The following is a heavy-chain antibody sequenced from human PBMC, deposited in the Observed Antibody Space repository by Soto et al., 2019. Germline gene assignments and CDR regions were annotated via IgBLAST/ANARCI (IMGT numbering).Heavy chain of an antibody. D-gene: IGHD3-3*01. V-gene: IGHV3-33*01. J-gene: IGHJ2*01. CDR1: GFTFSSYG. CDR2: IWYDGSNK. CDR3: ARGMGVVGAATDWYFDL. Sequence: QVQLVESGGGVVQPGRSLRLSCAASGFTFSSYGMHWVRQAPGKGLEWVAVIWYDGSNKYYADSVKGRFTISRDNSKNTLYLQMNSLRAEDTAVYYCARGMGVVGAATDWYFDLWGRGTLVTVSS.